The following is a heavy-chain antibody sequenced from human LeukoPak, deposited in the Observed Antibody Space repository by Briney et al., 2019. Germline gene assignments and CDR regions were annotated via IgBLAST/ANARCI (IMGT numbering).Heavy chain of an antibody. CDR1: GYTFTSYY. CDR2: INPSGGST. J-gene: IGHJ6*03. D-gene: IGHD3-3*01. CDR3: ARVRSEARTYYYYYMDV. Sequence: ASVKVSCKASGYTFTSYYMHWVRQAPGQGLEWMGIINPSGGSTSYAQKFQGRVTMTRDMSTSTVYMELSSLRSEDTAVYYCARVRSEARTYYYYYMDVWGKGTTVTVSS. V-gene: IGHV1-46*01.